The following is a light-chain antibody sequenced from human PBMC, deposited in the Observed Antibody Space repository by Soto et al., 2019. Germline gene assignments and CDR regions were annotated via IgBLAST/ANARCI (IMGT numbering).Light chain of an antibody. CDR1: SSDVGGYNY. Sequence: QSVLTQPPSASGSPGQSVAISCTGTSSDVGGYNYVSWYQQHPGKAPKLMIYEVNKRPSGVPDRFSGSKSGNTASLTVAGLQAEDEADYNCSSYTSSSTQVFGTGTKLTVL. CDR2: EVN. V-gene: IGLV2-8*01. J-gene: IGLJ1*01. CDR3: SSYTSSSTQV.